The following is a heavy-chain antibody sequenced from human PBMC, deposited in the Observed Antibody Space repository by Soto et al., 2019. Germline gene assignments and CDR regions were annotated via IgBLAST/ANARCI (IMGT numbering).Heavy chain of an antibody. CDR3: ARSIAARIYYYYGMDV. CDR2: IYYSGST. Sequence: QVQLQESGPGLVKPSQTLSLTCTVSGGSISSGDYYWSWIRQPPGKGLEWIGYIYYSGSTYYNPSLKSRVTISVDTSKNQFSLKLSSVTAADTAVYYCARSIAARIYYYYGMDVWGQGTTVTVSS. J-gene: IGHJ6*02. D-gene: IGHD6-6*01. CDR1: GGSISSGDYY. V-gene: IGHV4-30-4*01.